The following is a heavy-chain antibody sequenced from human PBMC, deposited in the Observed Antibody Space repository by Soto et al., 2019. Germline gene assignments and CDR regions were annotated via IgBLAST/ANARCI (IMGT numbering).Heavy chain of an antibody. CDR1: GYTFTSYG. CDR3: ARVVVGRGITGTRTYYYYMDV. D-gene: IGHD1-20*01. Sequence: ASVKVSCKASGYTFTSYGISWVRQAPGQGLEWMGWISAYNGNTNYAQKLQGRVTMTTDTSTSTAYMELRSLRSDDTAVYYCARVVVGRGITGTRTYYYYMDVWGKGTTVTVSS. V-gene: IGHV1-18*01. J-gene: IGHJ6*03. CDR2: ISAYNGNT.